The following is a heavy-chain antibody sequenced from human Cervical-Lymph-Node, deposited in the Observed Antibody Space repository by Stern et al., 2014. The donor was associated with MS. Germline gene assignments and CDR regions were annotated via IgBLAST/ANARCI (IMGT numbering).Heavy chain of an antibody. V-gene: IGHV3-66*01. CDR1: EFTVSLNY. CDR3: ARGALNYELRNRWAFDI. Sequence: EVQLVESGGGLVQPGGSLRLSCTASEFTVSLNYMSWVRQPPGKGLEWVAVIYSRATTHYADSLKGRFTISRDNSKNTLYLQLSNLRAEDTAVYYCARGALNYELRNRWAFDIWGRGTRVTVSS. D-gene: IGHD3-3*01. CDR2: IYSRATT. J-gene: IGHJ3*02.